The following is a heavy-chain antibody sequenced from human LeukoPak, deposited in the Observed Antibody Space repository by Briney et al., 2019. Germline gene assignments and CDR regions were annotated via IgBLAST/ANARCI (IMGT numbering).Heavy chain of an antibody. Sequence: GSLRLSCAASGFTFSSYAMSWIRQPAGKGLEWIGRIYTSGSTNYNPSLKSRVTISVDTSKNQFSLKLSSVTAADTAVYYCARAVGSSGWYDYWGQGTLVTVSS. CDR2: IYTSGST. CDR3: ARAVGSSGWYDY. D-gene: IGHD6-19*01. J-gene: IGHJ4*02. CDR1: GFTFSSYA. V-gene: IGHV4-4*07.